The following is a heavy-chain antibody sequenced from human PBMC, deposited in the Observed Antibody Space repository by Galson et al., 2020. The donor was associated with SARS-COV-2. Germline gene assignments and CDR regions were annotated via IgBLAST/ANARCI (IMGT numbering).Heavy chain of an antibody. CDR1: GYSISSGYY. CDR3: ARYRRGLPPPSPTMIVVTHPIDY. CDR2: IYHSGST. Sequence: SETLSLTCTVSGYSISSGYYWGWIRQPPGKGLEWIGSIYHSGSTYYNPSLKSRVTISVDTSKNQFSLKLSSVTAADTAVYYCARYRRGLPPPSPTMIVVTHPIDYWGQGTLVTVSS. D-gene: IGHD3-22*01. J-gene: IGHJ4*02. V-gene: IGHV4-38-2*02.